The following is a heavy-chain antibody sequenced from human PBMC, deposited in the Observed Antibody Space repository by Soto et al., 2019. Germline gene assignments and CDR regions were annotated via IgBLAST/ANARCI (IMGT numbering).Heavy chain of an antibody. CDR1: GGSISSGGYY. V-gene: IGHV4-31*03. CDR2: IYYSGST. Sequence: QVQLQESGPGLVKPSQTLSLTCTVSGGSISSGGYYWSWIRQHPGKGLEWIGYIYYSGSTYYNPSLKSRVTISVDASTNRFSRKLSAVNAADTAVYFCAGFPSSGYWEIYYGMDVWGQGTTVTVSS. J-gene: IGHJ6*02. D-gene: IGHD3-22*01. CDR3: AGFPSSGYWEIYYGMDV.